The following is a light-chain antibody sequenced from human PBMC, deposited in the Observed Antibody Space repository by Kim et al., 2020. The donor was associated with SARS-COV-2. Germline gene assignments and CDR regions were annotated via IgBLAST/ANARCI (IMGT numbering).Light chain of an antibody. CDR1: QSVSSN. Sequence: SGSPGERATLSGRASQSVSSNLAWYQQKPGQAPRLLIYGASTRATGIPARFSGSGSGTEFTLTISSLQSEDFAVYYCQQYRAGNTFGGGTKVDIK. CDR2: GAS. V-gene: IGKV3-15*01. J-gene: IGKJ4*01. CDR3: QQYRAGNT.